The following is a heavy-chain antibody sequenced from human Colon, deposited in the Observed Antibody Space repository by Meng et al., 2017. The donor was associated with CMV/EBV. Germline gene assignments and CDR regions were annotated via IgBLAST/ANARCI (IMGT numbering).Heavy chain of an antibody. Sequence: GESLKISCAASGFTFTTYAMTWVRQAPGKGLEWVSTITDTGRVTYYADSVRGRITISRDNSKNTLYLEMSTLRPEDTAIYYCATDGGAWNLDHWGHGTLVTVSS. J-gene: IGHJ4*01. V-gene: IGHV3-23*01. D-gene: IGHD1-1*01. CDR2: ITDTGRVT. CDR3: ATDGGAWNLDH. CDR1: GFTFTTYA.